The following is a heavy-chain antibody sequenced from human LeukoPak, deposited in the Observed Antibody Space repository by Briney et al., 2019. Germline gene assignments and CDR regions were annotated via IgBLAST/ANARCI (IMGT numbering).Heavy chain of an antibody. J-gene: IGHJ4*02. Sequence: PGGSLRLSCAASGFTFSSYAMSWVRQAPGKGLEWVSAISCSGGSTYYADSVKGRFTISRDNSKNTLYLQMNSLRAEDTAVYYCAKHRSSRGYFDYWGQGTLVTVSS. V-gene: IGHV3-23*01. CDR3: AKHRSSRGYFDY. CDR1: GFTFSSYA. CDR2: ISCSGGST. D-gene: IGHD2-2*01.